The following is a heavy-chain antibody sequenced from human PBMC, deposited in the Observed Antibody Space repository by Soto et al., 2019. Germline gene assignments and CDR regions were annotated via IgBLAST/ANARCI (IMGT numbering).Heavy chain of an antibody. J-gene: IGHJ5*02. V-gene: IGHV4-39*01. CDR2: IYHSGST. Sequence: PSEPLSVTRSVSGGSIRGTDYFQDWIRQPPGKALEWIASIYHSGSTYYNPSLKSRVTMSVDTSNNQFALTLNSVTAADTAVYFCARDSGWFDPWGQGTLVTAPQ. D-gene: IGHD7-27*01. CDR1: GGSIRGTDYF. CDR3: ARDSGWFDP.